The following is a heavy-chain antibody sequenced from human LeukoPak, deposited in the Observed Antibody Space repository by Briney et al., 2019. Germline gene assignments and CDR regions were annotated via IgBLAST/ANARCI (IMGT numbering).Heavy chain of an antibody. CDR3: ARNTQGASGYPDY. V-gene: IGHV3-21*01. Sequence: GGSLRLSCAAPGFTFSSYSMNWVRQAPGKGLEWVSSISSSSSYIYYADSVKGRFTISRDNAKNSLYLQMNCLRAEDTAVYYCARNTQGASGYPDYWGQGTLVTVSS. D-gene: IGHD3-22*01. J-gene: IGHJ4*02. CDR2: ISSSSSYI. CDR1: GFTFSSYS.